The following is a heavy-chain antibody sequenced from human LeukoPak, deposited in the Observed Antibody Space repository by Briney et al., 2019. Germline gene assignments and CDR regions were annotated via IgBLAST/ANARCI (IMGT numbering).Heavy chain of an antibody. Sequence: PSETLSLTCAVYGGSFSGYYWSWIRQPPGKGLEWIGEINHSGSTNYNPSLKSRVTISVDTSKNQFSLKLSSVTAADTAVYYCARVYGGNDAFDIWGQGTMVTVSS. J-gene: IGHJ3*02. D-gene: IGHD4-23*01. CDR2: INHSGST. V-gene: IGHV4-34*01. CDR1: GGSFSGYY. CDR3: ARVYGGNDAFDI.